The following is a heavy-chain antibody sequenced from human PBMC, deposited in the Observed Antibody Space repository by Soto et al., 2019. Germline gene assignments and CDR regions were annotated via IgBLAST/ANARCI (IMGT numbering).Heavy chain of an antibody. J-gene: IGHJ5*02. D-gene: IGHD1-1*01. Sequence: QVQLVQSGAAVKKPGASVKVSCKASGYTFTSYGLSWVRQAPGQGLEWMGWISAYNGNTTSAQKLQGRVTMTTGTSTSTAYMDRRSLRSDDTAVYYGARCAVRAAGWFDPCGHGTLVTVSS. CDR1: GYTFTSYG. CDR2: ISAYNGNT. CDR3: ARCAVRAAGWFDP. V-gene: IGHV1-18*04.